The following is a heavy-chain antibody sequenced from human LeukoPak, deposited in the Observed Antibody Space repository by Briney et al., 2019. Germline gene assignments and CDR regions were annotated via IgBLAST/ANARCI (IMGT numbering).Heavy chain of an antibody. CDR3: ASIYDFWSGNLDAFDI. D-gene: IGHD3-3*01. J-gene: IGHJ3*02. CDR2: IIPIFGTA. V-gene: IGHV1-69*13. Sequence: RASVKVSCKASGGTFSSYAISWVRQAPGQGLEWVGGIIPIFGTANYAQKFQGRVTITADESTSTAYMELSSLRSEDTAVYYCASIYDFWSGNLDAFDIWGQGTMVTVSS. CDR1: GGTFSSYA.